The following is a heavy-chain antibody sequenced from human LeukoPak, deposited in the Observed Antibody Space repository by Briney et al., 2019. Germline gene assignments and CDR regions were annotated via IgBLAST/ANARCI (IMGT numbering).Heavy chain of an antibody. CDR2: INAGNGNT. D-gene: IGHD3-10*01. V-gene: IGHV1-3*01. Sequence: ASVKVSCKASGYTFTSYAMHWVRQAPGQRLEWMGWINAGNGNTKYSQKFQGRVTITRDTSASTACMELSSLRSEDTAVYYCARVRYGLWFGETSYYFDYWGQGTLVTVSS. J-gene: IGHJ4*02. CDR1: GYTFTSYA. CDR3: ARVRYGLWFGETSYYFDY.